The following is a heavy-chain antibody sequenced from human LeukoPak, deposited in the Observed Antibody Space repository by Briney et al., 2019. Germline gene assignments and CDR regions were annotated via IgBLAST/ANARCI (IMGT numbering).Heavy chain of an antibody. CDR3: ARVFIGDYGDYQFDY. Sequence: GGSLRLSCAASGFTVSSNYMSWVRQAPGKGLVWVSRINSAGSSTTYADSVKGRFTISRDNAKNTLYLQMNSLRAEDTAVYYCARVFIGDYGDYQFDYWGQGTLVTVSS. CDR2: INSAGSST. J-gene: IGHJ4*02. D-gene: IGHD4-17*01. V-gene: IGHV3-74*01. CDR1: GFTVSSNY.